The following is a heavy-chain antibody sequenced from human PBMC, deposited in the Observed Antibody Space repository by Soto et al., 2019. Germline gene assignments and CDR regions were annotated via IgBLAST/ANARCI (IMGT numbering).Heavy chain of an antibody. CDR3: ARCPGEKCARYTIFGVVGEGFDY. V-gene: IGHV3-23*01. CDR2: ISDGGGST. CDR1: GFTFNNFA. Sequence: EVQLLESGGGLVQPGGSLRLSCAASGFTFNNFAMSWVRQAPGKGLEWVSSISDGGGSTYYGDSVKGRFTISRDNSKNRVYLQRNSLRAEDMAVYYCARCPGEKCARYTIFGVVGEGFDYWGQGTLVTVSS. D-gene: IGHD3-3*01. J-gene: IGHJ4*02.